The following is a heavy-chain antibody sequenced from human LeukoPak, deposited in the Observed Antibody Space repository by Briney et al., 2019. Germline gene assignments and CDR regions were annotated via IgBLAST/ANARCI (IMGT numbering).Heavy chain of an antibody. CDR2: ISYDGNNK. V-gene: IGHV3-30*18. D-gene: IGHD6-19*01. CDR3: AKDFYSSGWYGGYYYYYMDV. J-gene: IGHJ6*03. Sequence: GGSLRLSCAASGFTFSSYGMHWVRQAPGKGLEWVAVISYDGNNKYYADSVKGRFTISRDNSKNTLYLQMNSLRAEDTAVYYCAKDFYSSGWYGGYYYYYMDVWGKGTTVTVSS. CDR1: GFTFSSYG.